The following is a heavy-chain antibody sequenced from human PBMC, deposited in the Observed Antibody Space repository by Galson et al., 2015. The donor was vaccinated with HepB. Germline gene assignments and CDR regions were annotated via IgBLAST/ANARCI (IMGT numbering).Heavy chain of an antibody. J-gene: IGHJ6*03. CDR2: ISSSSSTI. CDR3: ARFLLSAQEYYYYYYMDV. CDR1: GFTFSSYS. V-gene: IGHV3-48*01. D-gene: IGHD2-2*01. Sequence: SLRLSCAASGFTFSSYSMNWVRQAPGKGLEWVSYISSSSSTIYYADSVKGRFTISRDNAKNSLYLQMNSLRAEDTAVYYCARFLLSAQEYYYYYYMDVWGKGTTVTVSS.